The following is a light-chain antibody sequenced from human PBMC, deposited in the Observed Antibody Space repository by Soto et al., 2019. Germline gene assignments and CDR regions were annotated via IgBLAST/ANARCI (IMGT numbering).Light chain of an antibody. Sequence: DIQMTQSPSSLSASVGDRVTITCLASQSISSYLNWYQQKPGKAPKLVIYAASSLQSGFPSRFSGSGSGTDFTLTISSLQPEDFATDYCQQSYSTLITFGQGTRLEIK. V-gene: IGKV1-39*01. CDR2: AAS. CDR1: QSISSY. J-gene: IGKJ5*01. CDR3: QQSYSTLIT.